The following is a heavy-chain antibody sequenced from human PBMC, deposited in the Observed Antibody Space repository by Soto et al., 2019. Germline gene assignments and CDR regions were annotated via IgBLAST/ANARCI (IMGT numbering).Heavy chain of an antibody. CDR2: ISSGSSYI. CDR3: ARAGSSGWYVDY. J-gene: IGHJ4*02. Sequence: PGGSLRLSCAASGFTFSSYNINWGRQAPGKGLEWVSSISSGSSYIYYADSVKGRFTISRDNAKDSLYLQMNSLRAEDTAVYYCARAGSSGWYVDYWGQGTLVTVSS. V-gene: IGHV3-21*01. D-gene: IGHD6-19*01. CDR1: GFTFSSYN.